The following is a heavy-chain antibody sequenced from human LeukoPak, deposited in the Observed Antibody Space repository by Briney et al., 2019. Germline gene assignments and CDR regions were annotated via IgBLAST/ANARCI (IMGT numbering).Heavy chain of an antibody. Sequence: PGGSLRLSCAASGFTFSSYAMNWVRQTPGKGLEWVSAISGSGGSTYYADSVKGRFTISRDNSKNTLYLQVNSLRAEDTAVYHCAKQQAGYYDSNGYPFDYWGQGTLVTVSS. CDR1: GFTFSSYA. V-gene: IGHV3-23*01. CDR3: AKQQAGYYDSNGYPFDY. CDR2: ISGSGGST. J-gene: IGHJ4*02. D-gene: IGHD3-22*01.